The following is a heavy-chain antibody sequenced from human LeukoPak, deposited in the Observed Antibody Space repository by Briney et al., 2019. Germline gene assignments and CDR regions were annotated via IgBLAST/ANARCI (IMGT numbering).Heavy chain of an antibody. CDR1: GFTFSSYG. CDR2: IRYDGSNK. CDR3: AKISEYYYDSSGYSWYFQH. D-gene: IGHD3-22*01. Sequence: PGGSLRLSCAASGFTFSSYGMHWVRQAPGKGLERVAFIRYDGSNKYYADSVKGRFTISRDNSKNTLYLQMNSLRAEDTAVYYCAKISEYYYDSSGYSWYFQHWGQGTLVTVSS. J-gene: IGHJ1*01. V-gene: IGHV3-30*02.